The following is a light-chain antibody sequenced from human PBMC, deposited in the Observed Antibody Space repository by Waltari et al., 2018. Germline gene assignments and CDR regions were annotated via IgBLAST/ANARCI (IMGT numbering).Light chain of an antibody. J-gene: IGKJ1*01. CDR1: QNINSF. CDR2: AAS. Sequence: DIRMTQSPSSRSASVGDRVTITCRASQNINSFLNWYQQKPGRAPKLLIYAASSLHSGVPSRFSGSGSGTDYTLTISSLQPEDFATYYCQQSYSTWTSGQGTKVEIK. CDR3: QQSYSTWT. V-gene: IGKV1-39*01.